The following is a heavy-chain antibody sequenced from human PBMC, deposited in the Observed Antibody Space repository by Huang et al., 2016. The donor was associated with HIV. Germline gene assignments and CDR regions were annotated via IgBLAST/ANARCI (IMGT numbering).Heavy chain of an antibody. CDR3: ARSAVPGDGDWFDP. CDR1: GFTFTNYA. Sequence: QVQLVESGGGLVQPGRPLRLSCAASGFTFTNYAIHWVRQAPGKGLEWVAFRSYDGRNKCYADSVKGRFTITRDNSKSALYLLMNSLRVDDTALYYCARSAVPGDGDWFDPWGQGTLVTVSS. D-gene: IGHD6-19*01. J-gene: IGHJ5*02. V-gene: IGHV3-30*04. CDR2: RSYDGRNK.